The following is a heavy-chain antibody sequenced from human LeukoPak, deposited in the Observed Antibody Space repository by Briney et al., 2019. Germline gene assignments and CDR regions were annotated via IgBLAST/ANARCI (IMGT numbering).Heavy chain of an antibody. CDR2: IWYDGSNK. D-gene: IGHD5-12*01. Sequence: GGSLRLSCAASGFTFSSYGMHWVRQAPGKGLEWVAVIWYDGSNKYYADSVKGRFTISRDNSKNTLYLQMNSLRAEDTAVYYCARDCYDSKAAFDIWGQGTMVTVSS. CDR1: GFTFSSYG. V-gene: IGHV3-33*01. CDR3: ARDCYDSKAAFDI. J-gene: IGHJ3*02.